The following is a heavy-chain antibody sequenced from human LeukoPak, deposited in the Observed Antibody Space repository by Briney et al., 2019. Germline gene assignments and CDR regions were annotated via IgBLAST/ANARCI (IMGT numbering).Heavy chain of an antibody. V-gene: IGHV3-20*01. D-gene: IGHD3-10*01. CDR2: INWNGGST. CDR3: ARDVGSQSNMIRGVNVWFDP. CDR1: GFTFDHYG. Sequence: GGSLRLSCVASGFTFDHYGMSWVRQAPGKGLEWVSGINWNGGSTTYVDSVKGRFTISRDNAKKSLYLQMDSLRADDTAFYHCARDVGSQSNMIRGVNVWFDPWGQGTLVIVSS. J-gene: IGHJ5*02.